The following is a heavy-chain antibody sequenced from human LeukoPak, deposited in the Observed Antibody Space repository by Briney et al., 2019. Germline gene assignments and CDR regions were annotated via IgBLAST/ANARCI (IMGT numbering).Heavy chain of an antibody. V-gene: IGHV5-51*01. D-gene: IGHD4-17*01. CDR1: GFTFNTFCW. CDR2: IYPGDSDT. J-gene: IGHJ4*02. Sequence: GESLKISCKGFGFTFNTFCWIAWVRQMPGKGLEWMGIIYPGDSDTRYSPSFQGQVTISADKSISTAYLHWNSLKATDTAIYYCARTKNLRSYFDYWGQGTLVTVSS. CDR3: ARTKNLRSYFDY.